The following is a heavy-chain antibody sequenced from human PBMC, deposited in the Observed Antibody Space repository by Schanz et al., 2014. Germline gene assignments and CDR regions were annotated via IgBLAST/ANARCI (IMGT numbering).Heavy chain of an antibody. V-gene: IGHV3-23*01. D-gene: IGHD2-15*01. CDR1: GFTLSSYA. CDR3: AKARRKSNCSGGRCFHYSYYGMDV. Sequence: EGQLLESGGGLIQPGGSLRLSCAASGFTLSSYAMSWVRQAPGKGLEWVSTISASGGSTYYADSVKGRFTISRDNSKNILYLQMNSLRAEDTAVYYCAKARRKSNCSGGRCFHYSYYGMDVWGQGTTVTVSS. J-gene: IGHJ6*02. CDR2: ISASGGST.